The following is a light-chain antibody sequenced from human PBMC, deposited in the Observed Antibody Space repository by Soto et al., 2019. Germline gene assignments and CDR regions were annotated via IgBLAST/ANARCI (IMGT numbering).Light chain of an antibody. J-gene: IGLJ1*01. V-gene: IGLV2-18*01. CDR2: EAS. Sequence: QSALTQPPSVSGSPGQSVTISCTGTSTDFVSYNRVSWYQQPPGTPPKLIIYEASNRPSGVPDRFSGSKSGNTASLTISGLQAADEADYYCSLYTSENTYVCGTGTKLTVL. CDR1: STDFVSYNR. CDR3: SLYTSENTYV.